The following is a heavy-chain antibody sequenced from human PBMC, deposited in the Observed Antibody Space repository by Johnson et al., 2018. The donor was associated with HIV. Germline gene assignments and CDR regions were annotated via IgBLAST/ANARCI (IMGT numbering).Heavy chain of an antibody. CDR3: ARDTYYYDSSGYLDAFDI. J-gene: IGHJ3*02. V-gene: IGHV3-30*02. CDR2: IRHDGTNK. D-gene: IGHD3-22*01. CDR1: GFTFSDYG. Sequence: VQLVESGGGVVQPGGSLTLSCAASGFTFSDYGMHWVRQAPGKGLEWVAFIRHDGTNKYSIDSVKGRFTISRDNAKNSLYLQMNSLRAEDTAVYYCARDTYYYDSSGYLDAFDIWGQGTMVTVSS.